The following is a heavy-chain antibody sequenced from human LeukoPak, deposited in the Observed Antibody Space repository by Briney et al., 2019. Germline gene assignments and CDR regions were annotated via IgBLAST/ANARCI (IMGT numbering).Heavy chain of an antibody. D-gene: IGHD3-10*01. J-gene: IGHJ4*02. CDR2: IWNDGSNK. Sequence: PGGSLRLSCAASGFTFSIYGMHWVRQAPGKGLEWVAVIWNDGSNKYYADSVKGRFTISRDNSKNTVYLQMNSLRDEDTAVYYCAKDLGGMIRGVVMNWGQGTLVTVSS. CDR1: GFTFSIYG. V-gene: IGHV3-33*06. CDR3: AKDLGGMIRGVVMN.